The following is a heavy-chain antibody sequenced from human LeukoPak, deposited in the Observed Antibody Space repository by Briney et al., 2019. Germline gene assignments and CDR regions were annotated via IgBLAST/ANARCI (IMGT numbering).Heavy chain of an antibody. Sequence: SSETLSLTCAVSDYSISSDYYWGWIRQPPGKGLEWIGSIFHSGSNHYNPSLKSRVTISLDASKNQFSLKLSSVTAADTAVYYCARVAGGNSDYFDYCGQGTLVTVPS. J-gene: IGHJ4*02. CDR2: IFHSGSN. D-gene: IGHD4-23*01. V-gene: IGHV4-38-2*01. CDR3: ARVAGGNSDYFDY. CDR1: DYSISSDYY.